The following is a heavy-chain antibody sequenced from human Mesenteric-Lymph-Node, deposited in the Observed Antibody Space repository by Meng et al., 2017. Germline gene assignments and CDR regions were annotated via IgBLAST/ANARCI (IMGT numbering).Heavy chain of an antibody. J-gene: IGHJ6*02. CDR1: GFTFNSYA. V-gene: IGHV3-23*01. CDR2: ISGLGDST. Sequence: ESLKISCAASGFTFNSYAMNWIRQAPGKGLEWVSAISGLGDSTYYADSVTGRFSISRDNSKNTLYLQMNSLRAEDTAVYYCAKRADSTLRFHGMDVWGRGNTVNGAS. CDR3: AKRADSTLRFHGMDV. D-gene: IGHD2-15*01.